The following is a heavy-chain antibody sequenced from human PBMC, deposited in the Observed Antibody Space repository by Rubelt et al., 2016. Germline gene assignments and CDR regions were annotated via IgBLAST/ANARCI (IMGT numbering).Heavy chain of an antibody. D-gene: IGHD1-26*01. CDR3: ARSARGSDRYFDY. V-gene: IGHV4-39*01. J-gene: IGHJ4*02. Sequence: QLQLQESGPGLVKPSETLSLTCTVSGGSISSSSYYWGWIRQPPGKGLEWIGSIYYSGSTYYNPSLKSRVTSSVDTSKNQFSLKLSSVTAADTAVYYCARSARGSDRYFDYWGQGTLVTVSS. CDR2: IYYSGST. CDR1: GGSISSSSYY.